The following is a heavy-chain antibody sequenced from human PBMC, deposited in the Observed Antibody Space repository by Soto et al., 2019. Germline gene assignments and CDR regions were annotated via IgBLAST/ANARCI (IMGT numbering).Heavy chain of an antibody. D-gene: IGHD3-22*01. CDR3: ANLQGTMIVVVPGY. J-gene: IGHJ4*02. V-gene: IGHV3-23*01. CDR1: GFTFSSYA. Sequence: EVQLLESGGGLVQPGGSLRLSCAASGFTFSSYAMSWVRQAPGKGLEWVSAISGSGGSTYYADSVKGRFTISRDNSKNTLYLQMNSLRAEDTAVYYLANLQGTMIVVVPGYWGQGTLVTVSA. CDR2: ISGSGGST.